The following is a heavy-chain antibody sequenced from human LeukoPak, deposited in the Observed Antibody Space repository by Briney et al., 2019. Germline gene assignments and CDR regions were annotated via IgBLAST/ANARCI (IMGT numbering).Heavy chain of an antibody. J-gene: IGHJ4*02. CDR3: ARVPADY. Sequence: GGSLRLSCAASGFTFTKYWMTWVRQAPGKGLEWVSSISGSSSFIYYADSVKGRFTISRDNAKNSLYLQMNSLRAEDTAVYYCARVPADYWGQGTLVTVSS. CDR1: GFTFTKYW. CDR2: ISGSSSFI. V-gene: IGHV3-21*01.